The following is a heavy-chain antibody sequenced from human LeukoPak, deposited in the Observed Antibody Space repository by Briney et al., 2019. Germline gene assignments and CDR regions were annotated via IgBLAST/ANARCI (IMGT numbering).Heavy chain of an antibody. Sequence: SETLSLTCTVSGGSISSYYWSWIRQPPGKGLEWIGYIYYSGSTNYNPSLKSRVTISVDASKNQFSLKLSSVTAADTAVYYCASGQTTGGGWFDPWGQGTLVTVSS. CDR2: IYYSGST. J-gene: IGHJ5*02. V-gene: IGHV4-59*08. D-gene: IGHD4-17*01. CDR1: GGSISSYY. CDR3: ASGQTTGGGWFDP.